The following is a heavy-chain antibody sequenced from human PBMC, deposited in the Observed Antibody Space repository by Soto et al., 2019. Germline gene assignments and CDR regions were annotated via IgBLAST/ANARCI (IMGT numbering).Heavy chain of an antibody. CDR3: ARWAQLADRGYFDY. V-gene: IGHV1-69*13. CDR2: IIPIFGTA. J-gene: IGHJ4*02. Sequence: ASVKVSCKASGGTFSSYAISWVRQAPGQGLEWMGGIIPIFGTANYAQKFQGRVTSTADESTSTAYMELSSLRSEDTAVYYCARWAQLADRGYFDYWGQGTRATVSS. CDR1: GGTFSSYA. D-gene: IGHD6-6*01.